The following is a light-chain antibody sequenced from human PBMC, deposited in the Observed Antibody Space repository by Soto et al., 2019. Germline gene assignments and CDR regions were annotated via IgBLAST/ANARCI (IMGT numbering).Light chain of an antibody. CDR2: SDD. Sequence: QSVLTQPPSLSGPPGQRVTIYCSGSNSNIGRYSVNWYQHFPGTAPKILIYSDDERPSGVPDRFSGSKSGTSASLAISGLQSEDEAEYYCAAWDDNLNGPLFGGGTKLTVL. J-gene: IGLJ3*02. CDR1: NSNIGRYS. CDR3: AAWDDNLNGPL. V-gene: IGLV1-44*01.